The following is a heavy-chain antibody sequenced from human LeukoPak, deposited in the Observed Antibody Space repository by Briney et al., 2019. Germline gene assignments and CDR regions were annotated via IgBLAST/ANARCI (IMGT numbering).Heavy chain of an antibody. D-gene: IGHD3-9*01. CDR1: GFTFSSYA. Sequence: GGSLRLSCAASGFTFSSYAMSWVRQAPGKGLEWVSAISGSGGSTYYADSVKGRFTISRDNSKNTLYLQMNSLRAEDTAVYYCAKDSHVLRYFDWYPSGGSKWGYLDYWGQGTLVTVSS. CDR2: ISGSGGST. J-gene: IGHJ4*02. CDR3: AKDSHVLRYFDWYPSGGSKWGYLDY. V-gene: IGHV3-23*01.